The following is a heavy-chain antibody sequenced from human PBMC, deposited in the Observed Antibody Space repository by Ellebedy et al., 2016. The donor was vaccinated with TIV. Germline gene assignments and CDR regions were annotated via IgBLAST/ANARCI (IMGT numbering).Heavy chain of an antibody. V-gene: IGHV4-39*07. D-gene: IGHD4-17*01. CDR1: GDSISSSIYY. CDR3: ARVRDYPTTMLDY. CDR2: IFYTGSS. Sequence: SETLSLXCTVSGDSISSSIYYWGWIRQSPGKGLEWIATIFYTGSSYFNPSLKSRVTISVDASKNRISLKLSSVTAADTAVYYCARVRDYPTTMLDYWGQGTLVTVSS. J-gene: IGHJ4*02.